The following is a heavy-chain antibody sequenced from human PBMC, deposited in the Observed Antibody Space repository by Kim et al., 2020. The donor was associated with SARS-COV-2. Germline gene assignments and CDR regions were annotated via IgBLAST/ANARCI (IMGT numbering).Heavy chain of an antibody. V-gene: IGHV1-18*01. CDR3: ARSGGSMVRGVMDY. J-gene: IGHJ4*02. Sequence: QKLQGRVTMTTNTSTSKAYMELGSLRSDDTAVYYCARSGGSMVRGVMDYWGQGTLVTVSS. D-gene: IGHD3-10*01.